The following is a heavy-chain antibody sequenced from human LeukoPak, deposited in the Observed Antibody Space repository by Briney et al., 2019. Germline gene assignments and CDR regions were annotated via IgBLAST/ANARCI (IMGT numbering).Heavy chain of an antibody. J-gene: IGHJ4*02. V-gene: IGHV1-69*13. CDR3: ARVNWQVPQRTITGTTGEFDY. CDR1: GGTFSSYA. D-gene: IGHD1-7*01. Sequence: SVKVSCKASGGTFSSYAISWVRQAPGQGLEWMGGIIPIFGTANYAQKFQGRVTITADESTSTAYMELSSLRSEDTAVYYCARVNWQVPQRTITGTTGEFDYWGQGTLVTVSS. CDR2: IIPIFGTA.